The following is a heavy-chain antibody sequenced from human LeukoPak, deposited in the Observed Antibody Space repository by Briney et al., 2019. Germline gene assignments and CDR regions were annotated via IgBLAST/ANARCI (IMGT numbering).Heavy chain of an antibody. Sequence: GGSLRLSCAASGFTFSSYAMHWVRQASGKGLEWVGRIRSKANNYATAYAASVECRFTISRDDSKNTAYLQMNSLKTEDTALYYCTRLWGDCGGDCYSHDYWGQGTLVTVSS. CDR2: IRSKANNYAT. J-gene: IGHJ4*02. CDR3: TRLWGDCGGDCYSHDY. CDR1: GFTFSSYA. V-gene: IGHV3-73*01. D-gene: IGHD2-21*02.